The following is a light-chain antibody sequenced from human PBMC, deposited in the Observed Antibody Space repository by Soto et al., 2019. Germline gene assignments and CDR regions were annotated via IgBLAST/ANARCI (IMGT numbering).Light chain of an antibody. J-gene: IGKJ4*01. V-gene: IGKV3-20*01. CDR2: GAS. CDR1: QSVNNNY. Sequence: EIVLTQSPGTLSLSPGDRATLSCEASQSVNNNYLAWYQHKPGQAPKLLIYGASSSAPGIPNRLSGIESGTIFTLTIRKQEPQEFAIYYCQQYDTSLQYTFGGGTKVEIK. CDR3: QQYDTSLQYT.